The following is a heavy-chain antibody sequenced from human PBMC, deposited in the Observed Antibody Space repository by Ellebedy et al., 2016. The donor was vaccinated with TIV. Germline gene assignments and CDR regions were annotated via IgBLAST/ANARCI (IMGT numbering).Heavy chain of an antibody. CDR2: ISRDGDIR. D-gene: IGHD1-26*01. CDR1: GFTLSSFW. CDR3: ATDEGGSYDS. Sequence: PGGSLRLSCGASGFTLSSFWMHWVRQAPGKGLEWVSRISRDGDIRGYAEFAKGRFTVSRDNTKNTLYLQMSGLRADDSAVYYCATDEGGSYDSWGQGTRVSVSS. V-gene: IGHV3-74*01. J-gene: IGHJ4*02.